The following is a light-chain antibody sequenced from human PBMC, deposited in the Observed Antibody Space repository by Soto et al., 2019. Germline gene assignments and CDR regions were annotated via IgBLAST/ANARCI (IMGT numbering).Light chain of an antibody. CDR3: QQYNNWPIT. J-gene: IGKJ5*01. CDR2: GAS. CDR1: QSVSIL. Sequence: EIVMTQSPATLSVSPGERVTLSCRASQSVSILLAWYQKKTGQATRLLIYGASTRATGIPDRVIGIVSGTEVTLTISSLQSEELAVYYGQQYNNWPITFGQGTRLEIK. V-gene: IGKV3-15*01.